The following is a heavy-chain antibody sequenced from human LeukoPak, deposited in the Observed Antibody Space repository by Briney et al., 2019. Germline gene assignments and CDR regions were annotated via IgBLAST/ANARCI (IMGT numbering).Heavy chain of an antibody. CDR2: TGVGSAHT. CDR1: GFTFISSG. J-gene: IGHJ4*02. D-gene: IGHD3-10*01. Sequence: ASVKVSCKASGFTFISSGIHWVRQARGQRLEWIGWTGVGSAHTSYAQKFHERVTITRDMSTSTAYMELSSLRSEDTAVYYCANDYRSGSFHDFWGQGTLVTVSS. CDR3: ANDYRSGSFHDF. V-gene: IGHV1-58*02.